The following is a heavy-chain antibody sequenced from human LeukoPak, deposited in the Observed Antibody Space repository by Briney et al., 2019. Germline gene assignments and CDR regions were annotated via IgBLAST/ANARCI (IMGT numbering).Heavy chain of an antibody. D-gene: IGHD6-6*01. CDR2: INHSGST. Sequence: PSETLSLTCAVYGGSFSGYYWSWIRQPPGKGLEWIGEINHSGSTNYNPSLKGRVTISVDTSKNQFSLKLSSVTAADTAVYYCARDSLSSSDIWGQGTMVTVSS. CDR1: GGSFSGYY. J-gene: IGHJ3*02. V-gene: IGHV4-34*01. CDR3: ARDSLSSSDI.